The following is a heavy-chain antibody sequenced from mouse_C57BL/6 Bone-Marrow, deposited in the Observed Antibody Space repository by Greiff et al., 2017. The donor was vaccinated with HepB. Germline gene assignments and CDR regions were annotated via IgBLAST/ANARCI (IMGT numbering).Heavy chain of an antibody. CDR1: GYTFTSYW. D-gene: IGHD1-1*01. Sequence: QVQLQQPGAELVRPGSSVKLSCKASGYTFTSYWMDWVKQRPGQGLEWIGNIYPSDSETHYNQKFKDKATLTVDKSSSTAYMQLSSLTSEDSAVYYCARRGSSYYYARDYCGQGTSVTVSS. V-gene: IGHV1-61*01. J-gene: IGHJ4*01. CDR3: ARRGSSYYYARDY. CDR2: IYPSDSET.